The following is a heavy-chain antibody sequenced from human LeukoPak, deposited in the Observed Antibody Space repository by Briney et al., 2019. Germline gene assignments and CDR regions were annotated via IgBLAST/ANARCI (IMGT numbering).Heavy chain of an antibody. D-gene: IGHD3-22*01. V-gene: IGHV4-39*01. CDR1: GGSISSYSYY. CDR2: IYYSGST. Sequence: SETLSLTCTVSGGSISSYSYYWGWIRQPPGKGLEWIGSIYYSGSTYYNPSLKSRVTISVDTSKNQFSLKLTSVTAADTAVYYCARHAIDGSGYYFDSFDYWGQGTLVTVSS. J-gene: IGHJ4*02. CDR3: ARHAIDGSGYYFDSFDY.